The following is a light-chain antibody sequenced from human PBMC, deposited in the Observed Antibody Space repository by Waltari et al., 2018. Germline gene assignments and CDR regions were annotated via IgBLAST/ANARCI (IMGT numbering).Light chain of an antibody. CDR3: CSYAGSYTWV. J-gene: IGLJ3*02. V-gene: IGLV2-23*01. Sequence: QSALTQPPSVSGSPGESIPISSTGSSSDVGHYNLVSCYQQYPGKAPKVMIYDDNRRPSGVSDRFSGSKSGNTASLTISGVQAEDEADYYCCSYAGSYTWVFGGGTKLTVL. CDR1: SSDVGHYNL. CDR2: DDN.